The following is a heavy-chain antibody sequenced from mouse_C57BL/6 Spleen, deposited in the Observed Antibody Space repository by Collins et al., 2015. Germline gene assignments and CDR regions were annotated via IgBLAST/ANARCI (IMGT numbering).Heavy chain of an antibody. CDR1: GFNIKDTY. J-gene: IGHJ3*01. Sequence: EVQLQQSGAELVKPGASVKLSCTASGFNIKDTYMHWVKQRPGQGLEWIGRIDPANGNTKYDPKFQGKATITADTSSNTAYLQLSSLTSEDTAVYFCARPTWFAYWGQGTLVTVSA. V-gene: IGHV14-3*02. CDR2: IDPANGNT. CDR3: ARPTWFAY.